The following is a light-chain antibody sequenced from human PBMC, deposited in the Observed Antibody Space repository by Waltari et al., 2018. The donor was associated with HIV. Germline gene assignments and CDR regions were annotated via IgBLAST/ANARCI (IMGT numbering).Light chain of an antibody. CDR1: SSDVGGHKY. CDR3: SSYAVSTVM. J-gene: IGLJ3*02. Sequence: PSASGSPGQSVTISCTGTSSDVGGHKYVSWYQQHPGKAPKLIIYEVSKRPSGVPDRFSGSKSGNTASLTVSGLQADDEADFYCSSYAVSTVMFGGGTKLTVL. CDR2: EVS. V-gene: IGLV2-8*01.